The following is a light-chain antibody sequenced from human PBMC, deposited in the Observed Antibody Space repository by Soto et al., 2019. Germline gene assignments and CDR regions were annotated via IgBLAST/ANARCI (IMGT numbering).Light chain of an antibody. V-gene: IGLV1-40*01. Sequence: QSGLAQPPSVSGAPGQKVTISCTGSSSNIGAGYDLHWYQQLPGTAPKLLLYGNSNRPSGVPDRFSGSKSGTSASLAITGLQAEDEADYYCQFYDSSLSAYVFGTGTKVTVL. J-gene: IGLJ1*01. CDR1: SSNIGAGYD. CDR2: GNS. CDR3: QFYDSSLSAYV.